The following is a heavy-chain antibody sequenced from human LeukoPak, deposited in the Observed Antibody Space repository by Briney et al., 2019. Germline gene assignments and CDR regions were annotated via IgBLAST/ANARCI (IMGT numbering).Heavy chain of an antibody. D-gene: IGHD6-19*01. V-gene: IGHV3-11*04. J-gene: IGHJ4*02. CDR3: ARDGSYSSGPLRFDY. CDR2: ISSSGSTI. Sequence: GGSLRLSCAASGFTFSDYYMSSIRQAPGKGLEWVSYISSSGSTIYYADSVKGRFTISRDNAKNSLYLQMNSLRAEDTAVYDCARDGSYSSGPLRFDYWGQGTLVTVSS. CDR1: GFTFSDYY.